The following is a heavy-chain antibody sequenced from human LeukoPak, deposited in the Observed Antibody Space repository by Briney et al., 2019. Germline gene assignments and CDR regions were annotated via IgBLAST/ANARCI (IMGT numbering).Heavy chain of an antibody. CDR1: GGSISSSSYY. CDR2: IYYSGST. V-gene: IGHV4-39*07. D-gene: IGHD3-22*01. J-gene: IGHJ4*02. Sequence: PSETLSLTCTVSGGSISSSSYYWGWIRQPPGKGLEWIGSIYYSGSTYYNPSLKSRVTISVDTSKNQFSLKLSSVTAADTAVYYCARARGEVVVITFWGQGTLVTVSS. CDR3: ARARGEVVVITF.